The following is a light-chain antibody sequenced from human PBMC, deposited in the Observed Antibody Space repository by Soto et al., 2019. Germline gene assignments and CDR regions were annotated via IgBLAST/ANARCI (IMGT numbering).Light chain of an antibody. CDR1: QSISSY. CDR3: QQYYSYPRT. Sequence: DLQMTQSASTLSASLGDRVTITSGASQSISSYLAWYQQKPGEAPKLLIYDASSLQSGVPSRFSGSGYGTEFNLTISSLQSEDFATYYCQQYYSYPRTFGQGTKVDIK. CDR2: DAS. J-gene: IGKJ1*01. V-gene: IGKV1-5*01.